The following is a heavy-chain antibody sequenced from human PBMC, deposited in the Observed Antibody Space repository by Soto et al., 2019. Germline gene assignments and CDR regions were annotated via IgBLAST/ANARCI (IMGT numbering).Heavy chain of an antibody. Sequence: GASVKVSCKASGDTFSAYTITWVRQAPGQGLEWMGGIIPRSATSNYAQKFQGRVTITADESTTTAYMELSSLTSEDTAVYYCAREGLVLVPTSVNSDYYYYAMDVWGQGTTVTVSS. CDR1: GDTFSAYT. V-gene: IGHV1-69*13. CDR3: AREGLVLVPTSVNSDYYYYAMDV. D-gene: IGHD2-2*01. CDR2: IIPRSATS. J-gene: IGHJ6*02.